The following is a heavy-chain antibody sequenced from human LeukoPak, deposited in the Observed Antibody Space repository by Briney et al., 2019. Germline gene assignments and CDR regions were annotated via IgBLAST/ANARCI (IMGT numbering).Heavy chain of an antibody. CDR1: GGSIRSSSYY. Sequence: PSETLSLTCTVSGGSIRSSSYYWGWVRQPPGKGLEWIGRIYYSGSTYYNPSLKSRVTISVDTSKNQFSLKLSSVTAADTAVYYCARNGKYYYDSSGSIDYWGQGTLVTVSS. CDR3: ARNGKYYYDSSGSIDY. CDR2: IYYSGST. V-gene: IGHV4-39*01. J-gene: IGHJ4*02. D-gene: IGHD3-22*01.